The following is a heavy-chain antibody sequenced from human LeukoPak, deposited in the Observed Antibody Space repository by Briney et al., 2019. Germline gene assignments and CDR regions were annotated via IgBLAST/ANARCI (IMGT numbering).Heavy chain of an antibody. Sequence: ASVKVSCKVSGYTLTELSMHWVRQAPGKGLEWMGGFDPEDGETIYAQKFQGRVTMTEDTSTDTAYMELSSLRSEDTAVYYYATPPWGSYPPIAEYFQHWGQGTLVTVSS. V-gene: IGHV1-24*01. J-gene: IGHJ1*01. D-gene: IGHD3-16*02. CDR3: ATPPWGSYPPIAEYFQH. CDR1: GYTLTELS. CDR2: FDPEDGET.